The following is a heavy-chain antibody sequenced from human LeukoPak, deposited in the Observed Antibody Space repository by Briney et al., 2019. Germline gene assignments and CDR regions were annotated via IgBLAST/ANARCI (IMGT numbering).Heavy chain of an antibody. CDR2: IWYDGSDK. D-gene: IGHD3-22*01. V-gene: IGHV3-33*06. CDR1: GFTFSSYG. Sequence: PGRSLRLSCAASGFTFSSYGMHWVRQAPGKGLEWVAVIWYDGSDKYYADSVKGRFTISRDNSKNTLYLQMNSLRAEDTAVYYCAKGGYDSSGYWRKWGQGTLVTVSS. CDR3: AKGGYDSSGYWRK. J-gene: IGHJ4*02.